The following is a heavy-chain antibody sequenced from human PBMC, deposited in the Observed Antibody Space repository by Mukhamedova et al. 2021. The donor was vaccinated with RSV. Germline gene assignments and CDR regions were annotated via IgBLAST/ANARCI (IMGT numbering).Heavy chain of an antibody. D-gene: IGHD2-15*01. CDR3: ASGSVMVAMIDY. V-gene: IGHV4-34*01. Sequence: GEINHSGSTNYNPSLKSRVTISVDTSKNQFSLKLSSVTAADTAVYYCASGSVMVAMIDYWGQGTLVTVSS. CDR2: INHSGST. J-gene: IGHJ4*02.